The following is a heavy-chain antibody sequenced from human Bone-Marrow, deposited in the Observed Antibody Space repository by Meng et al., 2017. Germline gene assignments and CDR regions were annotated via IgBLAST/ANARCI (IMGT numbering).Heavy chain of an antibody. CDR3: ARDRYGDYPLDWFDP. Sequence: QAQLVQSGAEVKKPGASVKVSCKASGYTFTSYGISWVRQAPGQGLEWMGWISAYNGNTNYAQKLQGRVTMTTDTSTSTAYMELRSLRSDDTAVYYCARDRYGDYPLDWFDPWGQGTLVTVSS. D-gene: IGHD4-17*01. J-gene: IGHJ5*02. V-gene: IGHV1-18*01. CDR2: ISAYNGNT. CDR1: GYTFTSYG.